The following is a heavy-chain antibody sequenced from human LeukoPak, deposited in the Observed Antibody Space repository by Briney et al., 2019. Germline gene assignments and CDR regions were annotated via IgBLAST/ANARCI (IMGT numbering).Heavy chain of an antibody. J-gene: IGHJ4*02. Sequence: GGSLRLSCAASGFTFTNAWMSWVRQAPGKGLEWVGRIKSKTDGGTTDYAAPVKGSFTISRDDSKNTLYLQMNSLKTEDTAVYYCTTDVGYCSSTSCLSAWFDYWGQGTLVTVSS. V-gene: IGHV3-15*01. CDR2: IKSKTDGGTT. CDR3: TTDVGYCSSTSCLSAWFDY. D-gene: IGHD2-2*01. CDR1: GFTFTNAW.